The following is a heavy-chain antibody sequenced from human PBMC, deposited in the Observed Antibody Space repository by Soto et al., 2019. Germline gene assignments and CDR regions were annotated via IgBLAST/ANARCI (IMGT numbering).Heavy chain of an antibody. Sequence: QVQLQESGPGLVEPSGTLSLTCVVAGGSISNSSSHHWSWVRQPPGTGLEWFGDIHHGGSTTHYSPSLKSRVTISPDKSKNQFSLQLTAVTAADTAVYYCARPVPYTPAGTSWGQGTLVTVSS. D-gene: IGHD6-13*01. CDR3: ARPVPYTPAGTS. CDR2: IHHGGST. J-gene: IGHJ5*02. CDR1: GGSISNSSSHH. V-gene: IGHV4-4*02.